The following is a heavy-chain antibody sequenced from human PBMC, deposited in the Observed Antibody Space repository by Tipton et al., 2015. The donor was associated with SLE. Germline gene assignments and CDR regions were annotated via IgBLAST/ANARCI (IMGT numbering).Heavy chain of an antibody. V-gene: IGHV4-59*11. CDR3: ARDLEAFDI. Sequence: TLSLTCTVSGGSISSHYWSWIRHPPGKGLEWIGYIYYSGSTNYNPSLKSRVTISVDTSKNQFTLKLSAVTAADTAVYYCARDLEAFDIWGQGTMVTVSS. CDR1: GGSISSHY. J-gene: IGHJ3*02. D-gene: IGHD1-1*01. CDR2: IYYSGST.